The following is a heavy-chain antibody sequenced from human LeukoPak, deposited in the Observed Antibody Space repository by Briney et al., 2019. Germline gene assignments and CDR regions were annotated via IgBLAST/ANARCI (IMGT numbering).Heavy chain of an antibody. CDR1: GFTFSSYA. CDR2: ISSNGGST. Sequence: PSGTLSLSCAASGFTFSSYAMHWLPQAPGKGLEYVSTISSNGGSTYYANYMKGRLTISRDNSKNMVYRQMGRLRAEDMAVYCCASVPPYYYYYYMDVWGKGTTVTVSS. J-gene: IGHJ6*03. CDR3: ASVPPYYYYYYMDV. V-gene: IGHV3-64*01.